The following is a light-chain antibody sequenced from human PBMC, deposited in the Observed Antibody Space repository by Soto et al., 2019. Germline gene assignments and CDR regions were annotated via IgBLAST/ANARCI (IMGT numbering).Light chain of an antibody. Sequence: EIVLTQSPGTLSLSPGKRATLSCRAGQSVTSNSLAWFQQKPGQAPRLLIYGASSRATGIPDRFSGRGSGTDFTLTIRRLEPEDFAVYYCQQYGSSPWTFGQGTKVEIK. CDR3: QQYGSSPWT. CDR1: QSVTSNS. CDR2: GAS. V-gene: IGKV3-20*01. J-gene: IGKJ1*01.